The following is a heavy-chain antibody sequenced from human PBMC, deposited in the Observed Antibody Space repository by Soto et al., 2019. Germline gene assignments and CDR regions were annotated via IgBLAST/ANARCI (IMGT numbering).Heavy chain of an antibody. V-gene: IGHV3-23*01. CDR1: GFTFSNYA. CDR2: ISGSGGST. CDR3: ATETGAGDAFDI. D-gene: IGHD6-19*01. Sequence: EVQLLESGGGLVQPGGSLRLSCAASGFTFSNYAMSWVRQAPGKGLEWVSGISGSGGSTYYADSVKGRFTISRDKSKNTLYLQMNSLRDEDTAVYHCATETGAGDAFDIWGQGTKVTVSS. J-gene: IGHJ3*02.